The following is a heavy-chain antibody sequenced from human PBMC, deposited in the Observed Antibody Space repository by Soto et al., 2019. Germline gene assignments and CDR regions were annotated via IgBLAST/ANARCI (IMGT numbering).Heavy chain of an antibody. CDR3: ARDSVLLWFGESQGDY. CDR2: IYYSGST. V-gene: IGHV4-39*02. J-gene: IGHJ4*02. CDR1: GGSISSSSYY. D-gene: IGHD3-10*01. Sequence: PSETLSLTCTVSGGSISSSSYYWGWIRQPPGKGLEWIGSIYYSGSTYYNPSLKSRVTISVDTSKNQFSLKLSSVTAADTAVYYCARDSVLLWFGESQGDYWGQGTLVTSPQ.